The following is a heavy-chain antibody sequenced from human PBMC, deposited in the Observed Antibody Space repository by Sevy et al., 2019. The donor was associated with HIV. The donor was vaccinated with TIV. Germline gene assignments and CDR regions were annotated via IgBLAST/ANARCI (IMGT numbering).Heavy chain of an antibody. Sequence: GGSLRLSCAASGFTFGNYAMNWVRQAPGKGLEWVSSISGSTIDTSYADSVKGRFTISRDNSQNTLYLEMNSLRAEDTAVYYCAKDRTYGLRWYYLDHWGQGTLVTVSS. D-gene: IGHD3-10*01. CDR3: AKDRTYGLRWYYLDH. V-gene: IGHV3-23*01. J-gene: IGHJ4*02. CDR1: GFTFGNYA. CDR2: ISGSTIDT.